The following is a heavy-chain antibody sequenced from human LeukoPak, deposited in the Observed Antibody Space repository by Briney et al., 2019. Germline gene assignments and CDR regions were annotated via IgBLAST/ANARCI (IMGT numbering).Heavy chain of an antibody. CDR2: ISYDGSNK. CDR1: GFTFSSYA. D-gene: IGHD4-17*01. CDR3: ARAGYGDYLDY. V-gene: IGHV3-30-3*01. J-gene: IGHJ4*02. Sequence: GRSLRLSCAASGFTFSSYAMHWVRQAPGKGLEWVAVISYDGSNKYYADSVKGRFTISRDNSKNTLYLQMNSLRAEDTAVYYCARAGYGDYLDYWGQGTLVTVSS.